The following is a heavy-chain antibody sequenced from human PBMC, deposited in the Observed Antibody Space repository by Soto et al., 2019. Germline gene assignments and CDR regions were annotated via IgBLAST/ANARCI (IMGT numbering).Heavy chain of an antibody. D-gene: IGHD2-2*01. J-gene: IGHJ4*02. CDR3: ASRFCTSTTCYSNY. CDR2: IWYDGSNK. CDR1: GLFFNSYG. V-gene: IGHV3-33*01. Sequence: GGSLRLSCAASGLFFNSYGMHWVRQAPGKGLEWVAVIWYDGSNKYYADSVKGRFTISRDNSKDTLYLQMNSLRADDTAVYYCASRFCTSTTCYSNYWGQGTLVTVSS.